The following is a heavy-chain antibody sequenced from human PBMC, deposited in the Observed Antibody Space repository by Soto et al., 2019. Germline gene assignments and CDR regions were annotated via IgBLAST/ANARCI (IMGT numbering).Heavy chain of an antibody. Sequence: PGGSLRVSCAASGFNISSYAMHWVRKAPGKGLEWVAVISYDGSNKYYADSVKGRFTISRDNSKNTLYLQMNSLRAEDTAVYYCARDPLWGTAMVLWYFDLWGRGTLVTRLL. J-gene: IGHJ2*01. CDR1: GFNISSYA. CDR3: ARDPLWGTAMVLWYFDL. D-gene: IGHD5-18*01. CDR2: ISYDGSNK. V-gene: IGHV3-30-3*01.